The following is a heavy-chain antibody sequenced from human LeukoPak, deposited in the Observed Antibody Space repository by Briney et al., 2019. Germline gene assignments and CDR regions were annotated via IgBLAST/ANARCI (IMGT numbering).Heavy chain of an antibody. CDR3: ASVVPAAKFDY. CDR2: ISYSGST. CDR1: GGSISSSTYY. V-gene: IGHV4-39*01. J-gene: IGHJ4*02. D-gene: IGHD2-2*01. Sequence: SETLSLTCTVSGGSISSSTYYWGWIRQPPGRGLEWIGSISYSGSTYYNPSLKSRVTISVDTSKNQFSLRLSSVTAADTAVYYCASVVPAAKFDYWGQGTLVTVSS.